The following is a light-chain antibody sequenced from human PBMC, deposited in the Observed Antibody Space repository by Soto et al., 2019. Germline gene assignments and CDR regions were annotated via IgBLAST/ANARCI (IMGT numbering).Light chain of an antibody. CDR1: SSNIGRNT. CDR2: SND. Sequence: QSVVTQPPSASGTPGQRVTIACSGSSSNIGRNTVHWYQQLPGTTPKLLIYSNDQRPPGVPDRFSGSKSGSSASLAISGLQSEDEADYYCAAWDDSLNGVVFGGGTKVTVL. J-gene: IGLJ2*01. CDR3: AAWDDSLNGVV. V-gene: IGLV1-44*01.